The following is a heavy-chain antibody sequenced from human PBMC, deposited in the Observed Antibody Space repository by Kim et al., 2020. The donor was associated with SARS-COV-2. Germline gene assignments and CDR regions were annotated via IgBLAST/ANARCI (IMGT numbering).Heavy chain of an antibody. CDR3: ARATYGDYLWGYYYYGMDV. Sequence: GRFTISRDNAKNSLYLQMNSLRAEDTALYHCARATYGDYLWGYYYYGMDVWGQGTTVTVSS. V-gene: IGHV3-20*01. D-gene: IGHD4-17*01. J-gene: IGHJ6*02.